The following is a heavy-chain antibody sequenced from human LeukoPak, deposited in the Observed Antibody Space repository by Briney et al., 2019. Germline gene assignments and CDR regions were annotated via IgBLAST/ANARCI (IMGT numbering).Heavy chain of an antibody. CDR1: GGSISSGDYY. CDR2: IYYSGST. CDR3: ASHPRRYYGSGSYPP. J-gene: IGHJ5*02. Sequence: SETLSLTCTVSGGSISSGDYYWSWIRQPPGKGLEWLGYIYYSGSTYYNPSLKSRVTISVDTSKNQFSLKLSSVTAADTAVYYCASHPRRYYGSGSYPPWGQGTLVTVSS. V-gene: IGHV4-30-4*01. D-gene: IGHD3-10*01.